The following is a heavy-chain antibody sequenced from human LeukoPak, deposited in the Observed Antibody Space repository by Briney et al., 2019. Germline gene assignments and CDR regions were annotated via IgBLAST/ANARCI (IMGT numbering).Heavy chain of an antibody. D-gene: IGHD2-2*01. V-gene: IGHV4-59*01. CDR1: GGSISSYY. Sequence: SETLSLTCTVSGGSISSYYWSWIRQPPGKGLEWIGYTYYSGSTNYNPSLKSRVTISVDTSKNQFSLKLSSVTAADTAVYYCARVLTLEVPAANWFDPWGQGTLVTVSS. CDR3: ARVLTLEVPAANWFDP. J-gene: IGHJ5*02. CDR2: TYYSGST.